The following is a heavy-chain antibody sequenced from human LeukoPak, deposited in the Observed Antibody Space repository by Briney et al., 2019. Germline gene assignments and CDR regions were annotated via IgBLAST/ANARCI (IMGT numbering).Heavy chain of an antibody. Sequence: ASVKVSFKSSGYTFSNYGIIWVRQAPGQGLEWMGWISAYNGDTNYAQKVRGRVTMTTDTSASAAYMELRSLRSDDTAVYYCARDMGRYSGYDYDYWGQGTLVTASS. D-gene: IGHD5-12*01. J-gene: IGHJ4*02. CDR2: ISAYNGDT. CDR1: GYTFSNYG. V-gene: IGHV1-18*01. CDR3: ARDMGRYSGYDYDY.